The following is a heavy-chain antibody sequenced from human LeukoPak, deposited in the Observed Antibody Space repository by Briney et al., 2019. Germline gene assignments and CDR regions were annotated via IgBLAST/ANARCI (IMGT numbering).Heavy chain of an antibody. V-gene: IGHV4-59*08. CDR2: IYSSGST. D-gene: IGHD2-21*01. Sequence: PSETLSLTCTVSGGSVNNNYWGWIRQPPGKGLEWVGYIYSSGSTTYNPSLESRLTISIDTSKNHFSLKLSSVTVADTAVYYCAKRAVTTAGDLWFDPWGQGTLVTVSS. CDR3: AKRAVTTAGDLWFDP. J-gene: IGHJ5*02. CDR1: GGSVNNNY.